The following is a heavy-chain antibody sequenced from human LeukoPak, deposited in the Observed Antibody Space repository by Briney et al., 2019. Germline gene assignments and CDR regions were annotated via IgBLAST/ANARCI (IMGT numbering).Heavy chain of an antibody. D-gene: IGHD3-9*01. CDR1: GGTFSSYA. J-gene: IGHJ4*02. Sequence: SVKVSCKASGGTFSSYAISWVRQAPGQGLEWMGRIIPIFGTANYAQKFQGRLTITADESTSTAYMELSSLRAEDTAVYYCARDLVGSHTGYSSGAWDYWGQGTLVTVSS. CDR3: ARDLVGSHTGYSSGAWDY. CDR2: IIPIFGTA. V-gene: IGHV1-69*13.